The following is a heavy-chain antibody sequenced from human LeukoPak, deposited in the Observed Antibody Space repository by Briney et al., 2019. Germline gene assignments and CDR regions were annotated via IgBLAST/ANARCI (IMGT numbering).Heavy chain of an antibody. V-gene: IGHV3-23*01. CDR3: ARTPRGSRDGYNYNY. Sequence: PGGSLRLSCAASGFTFSSYAMSWVRQAPGKGLEWVSAISGSGGSTYYADSVKGRFTISRDNSKNTLYLQMNSLRAEDTAVYYCARTPRGSRDGYNYNYWGQGTLVTVSS. J-gene: IGHJ4*02. D-gene: IGHD5-24*01. CDR1: GFTFSSYA. CDR2: ISGSGGST.